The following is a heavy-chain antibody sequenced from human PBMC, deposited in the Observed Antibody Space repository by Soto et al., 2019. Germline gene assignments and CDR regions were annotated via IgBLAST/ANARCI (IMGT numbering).Heavy chain of an antibody. Sequence: GGSLRLSCAASGFTFSSYAMHWVRQAPGKGLEWVAVISYDGSNKYYADSVKGRFTISRDNSKNTLYLQMNSLRAEDTAVYYCASGSYPYWGQGTLVTVSS. CDR1: GFTFSSYA. J-gene: IGHJ4*02. D-gene: IGHD1-26*01. CDR3: ASGSYPY. CDR2: ISYDGSNK. V-gene: IGHV3-30-3*01.